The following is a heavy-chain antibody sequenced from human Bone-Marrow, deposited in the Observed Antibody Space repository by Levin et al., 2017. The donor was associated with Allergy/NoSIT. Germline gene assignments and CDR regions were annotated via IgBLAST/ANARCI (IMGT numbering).Heavy chain of an antibody. V-gene: IGHV3-30*18. D-gene: IGHD1-20*01. CDR3: VKDFRRKDLQQLITYGMDV. J-gene: IGHJ6*02. Sequence: PGGSLRLSCAASGFIFNTYAMHWVRQSPDRGLEWVAAISFDGSNKYYADSVKGRFTISRDNSKNTVYLQMNSLRAEDTAVYYCVKDFRRKDLQQLITYGMDVWGQGTRVTVTS. CDR2: ISFDGSNK. CDR1: GFIFNTYA.